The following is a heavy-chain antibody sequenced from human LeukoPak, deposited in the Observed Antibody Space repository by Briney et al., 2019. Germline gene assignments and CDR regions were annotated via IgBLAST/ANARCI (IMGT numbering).Heavy chain of an antibody. CDR1: GFTVSSNY. CDR2: IYTCGST. CDR3: AKMRKSPNIGCCTRTSCCDHFCYYMDV. Sequence: HPGGSLRLSCAASGFTVSSNYMIWLRQAPGKGLEWVSVIYTCGSTYYADSVKGRFTISRNSSKNTLSLQMTSLRVEDTAVYYCAKMRKSPNIGCCTRTSCCDHFCYYMDVWGKGTTVTVSS. V-gene: IGHV3-66*01. D-gene: IGHD2-2*01. J-gene: IGHJ6*03.